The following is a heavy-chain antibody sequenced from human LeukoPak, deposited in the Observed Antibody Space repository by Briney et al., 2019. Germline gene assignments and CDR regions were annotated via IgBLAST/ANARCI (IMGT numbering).Heavy chain of an antibody. CDR2: IYYTGII. V-gene: IGHV4-59*07. Sequence: SDTLSLTCNVSGDSITSHYWNWIRQPPGKGLEWIGYIYYTGIIKYNPSLTSRVSMSVDTSKSQFFLKMKSVTAADTAVYHCARSVDYFDNTGPHMMFDYWGQGSLVTVSS. D-gene: IGHD3-22*01. CDR1: GDSITSHY. CDR3: ARSVDYFDNTGPHMMFDY. J-gene: IGHJ4*02.